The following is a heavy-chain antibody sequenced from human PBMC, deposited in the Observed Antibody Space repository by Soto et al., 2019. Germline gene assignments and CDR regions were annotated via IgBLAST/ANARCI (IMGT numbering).Heavy chain of an antibody. V-gene: IGHV4-4*02. CDR3: ARAGDSSSWYGYFDY. Sequence: QVQLQESGPGLVKPSGTLSLTCAVSGGSISSSNWWSWVRQPPGKGLEWIGEIYHSGSTNYNPSRKRRVTISVDKSKHQCSLKLSSVTAADTAAYYCARAGDSSSWYGYFDYWGQGTLVTVSS. J-gene: IGHJ4*02. D-gene: IGHD6-13*01. CDR2: IYHSGST. CDR1: GGSISSSNW.